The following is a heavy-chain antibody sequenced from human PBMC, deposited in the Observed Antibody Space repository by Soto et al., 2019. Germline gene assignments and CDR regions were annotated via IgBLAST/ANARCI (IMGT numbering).Heavy chain of an antibody. D-gene: IGHD6-13*01. Sequence: ASVKVSCKASGYTFTSYAMHWVRQAPGQRLEWMGWINASNGNTKYSQKFQGRVTITRDTSASTAYMELSSLRSEDTAVYYCCRAISSNPFDAFDYWGQGTLVTVSS. V-gene: IGHV1-3*01. CDR2: INASNGNT. J-gene: IGHJ4*02. CDR3: CRAISSNPFDAFDY. CDR1: GYTFTSYA.